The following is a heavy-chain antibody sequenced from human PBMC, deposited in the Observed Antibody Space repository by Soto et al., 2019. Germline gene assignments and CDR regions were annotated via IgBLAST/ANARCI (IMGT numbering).Heavy chain of an antibody. CDR1: GGSISSSSYY. D-gene: IGHD6-19*01. V-gene: IGHV4-39*01. CDR3: ARPTTGGSGWYYDAFDI. CDR2: IYYSGST. Sequence: PSETLSLTCTVSGGSISSSSYYWGWIRQPPGKGLEWIGSIYYSGSTYYNPSLKSRVTISVDTSKNQFSLKLSSVTATDTAVYYCARPTTGGSGWYYDAFDIWGQGTMVTVSS. J-gene: IGHJ3*02.